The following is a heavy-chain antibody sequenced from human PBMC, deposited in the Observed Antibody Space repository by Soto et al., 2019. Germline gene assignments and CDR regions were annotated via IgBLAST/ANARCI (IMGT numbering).Heavy chain of an antibody. CDR1: GGSISSCS. CDR2: IYYSGST. J-gene: IGHJ6*03. Sequence: SETLSLTCTVSGGSISSCSWSWFRQPLGKGLEWIGYIYYSGSTNYNPSFKRRVTISGDTSPNQFSLKLSSVTAADPAVYYDTIVKRLVTAAGYIGESYYYYRVVWGKGTTVTGFS. V-gene: IGHV4-59*01. CDR3: TIVKRLVTAAGYIGESYYYYRVV. D-gene: IGHD6-13*01.